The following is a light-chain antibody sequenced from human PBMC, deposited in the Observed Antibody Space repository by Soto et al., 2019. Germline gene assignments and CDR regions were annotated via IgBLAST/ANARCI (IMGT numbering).Light chain of an antibody. CDR1: SSDVGAYNY. Sequence: QSALTHPRSVSGSPGQSVTISCTETSSDVGAYNYVSWYQQHPAKAPNLMIYDVSKRPSGVPDRFSGSKSGNTASLTISGLQAEDEGDYYCCSYTNSAYVFGTGTKVTVL. CDR3: CSYTNSAYV. V-gene: IGLV2-11*01. CDR2: DVS. J-gene: IGLJ1*01.